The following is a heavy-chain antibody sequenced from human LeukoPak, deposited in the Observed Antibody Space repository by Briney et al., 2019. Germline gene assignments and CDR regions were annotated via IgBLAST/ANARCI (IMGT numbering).Heavy chain of an antibody. CDR1: GFTFADYA. D-gene: IGHD1-26*01. J-gene: IGHJ4*02. Sequence: PGGSLRLSCTVSGFTFADYAMAWVRQPPGKGLEWVGFIRGKGYGGTAEYATSVKDRFTIGRDDSKSIAYLQMSSLKTEDTAVYYCARGNGAISAGVTYWGQGTLVTVSS. CDR2: IRGKGYGGTA. CDR3: ARGNGAISAGVTY. V-gene: IGHV3-49*04.